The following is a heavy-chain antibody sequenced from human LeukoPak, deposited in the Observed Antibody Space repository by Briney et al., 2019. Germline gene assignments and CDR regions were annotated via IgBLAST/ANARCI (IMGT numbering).Heavy chain of an antibody. J-gene: IGHJ5*02. D-gene: IGHD6-13*01. CDR2: VYNSESI. Sequence: SETLSLTCTVSGGSLNGYYWSWIRQPAGKGIEWIGRVYNSESINYNPSLKSRVTISIDTSKNQFSLKLNSVTAADTAVYYCARDRSSSYTRDWFDPWGQGALVTVSS. V-gene: IGHV4-4*07. CDR3: ARDRSSSYTRDWFDP. CDR1: GGSLNGYY.